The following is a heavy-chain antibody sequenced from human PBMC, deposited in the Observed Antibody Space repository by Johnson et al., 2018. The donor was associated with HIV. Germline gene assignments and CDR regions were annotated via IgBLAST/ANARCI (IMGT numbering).Heavy chain of an antibody. V-gene: IGHV3-30*04. CDR1: GFTFSSYA. Sequence: QVQLVESGGGVVQPGRSLRLSCAASGFTFSSYAMHWVRQAPGKGLEWVAIISYDGSNKYYADSVKGRFTISRDNSKNTLYLQMNSLRAEDTAVYYCAKDRPPSDIIVGASAHDAFDIWGQGTMVTVSS. D-gene: IGHD1-26*01. CDR2: ISYDGSNK. J-gene: IGHJ3*02. CDR3: AKDRPPSDIIVGASAHDAFDI.